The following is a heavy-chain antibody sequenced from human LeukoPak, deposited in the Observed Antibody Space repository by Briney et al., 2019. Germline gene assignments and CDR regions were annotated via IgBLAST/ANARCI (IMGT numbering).Heavy chain of an antibody. CDR3: AKTFKYYVGPGY. J-gene: IGHJ4*02. D-gene: IGHD1-26*01. CDR2: INPTGGST. Sequence: ASVKVSCKASGYTFTSYYMHWVRQAPGQGLEWMGLINPTGGSTGYAQKFQGRVTMTRDMSTSTDYMELNSLRAEDTAVYYCAKTFKYYVGPGYWGQGTLVTVSS. CDR1: GYTFTSYY. V-gene: IGHV1-46*01.